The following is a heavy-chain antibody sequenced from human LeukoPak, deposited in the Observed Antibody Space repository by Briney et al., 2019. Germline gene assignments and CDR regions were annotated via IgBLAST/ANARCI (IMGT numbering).Heavy chain of an antibody. CDR3: ARHAYYYDSSGYYISGADAFDI. V-gene: IGHV4-59*08. Sequence: SETLSLTCSVSGGSISSYYWSWIRQPPGKGLEWIGYIYYSGSTNYNPSLKSRVTISVDTSKNQFSLKLSSVTAADTAVYYCARHAYYYDSSGYYISGADAFDIWGQGTMVTVSS. CDR1: GGSISSYY. CDR2: IYYSGST. J-gene: IGHJ3*02. D-gene: IGHD3-22*01.